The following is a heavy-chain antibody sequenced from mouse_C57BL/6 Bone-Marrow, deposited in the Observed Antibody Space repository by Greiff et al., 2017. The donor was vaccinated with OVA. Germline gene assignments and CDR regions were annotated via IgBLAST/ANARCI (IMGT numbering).Heavy chain of an antibody. V-gene: IGHV2-9-1*01. CDR3: ARGRDSSGPYYFGY. D-gene: IGHD3-2*02. J-gene: IGHJ2*01. CDR1: GFSLTSYA. Sequence: QVQLKESGPGLVAPSQSLSITCTVSGFSLTSYAISWVRQPPGKGLEWLGVIWTGGGTNYNSALNSRLSISKDNSKSQVFLKMNSLQTADTARYYGARGRDSSGPYYFGYWGQGTTLTVSS. CDR2: IWTGGGT.